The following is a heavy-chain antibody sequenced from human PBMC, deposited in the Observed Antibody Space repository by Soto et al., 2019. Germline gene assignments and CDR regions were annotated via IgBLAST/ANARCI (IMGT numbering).Heavy chain of an antibody. J-gene: IGHJ4*02. D-gene: IGHD2-2*01. CDR3: ARNWNLALVSAAYFDS. CDR2: VYYTGTT. V-gene: IGHV4-39*01. Sequence: PSETLSLTCTVSNDSVLTSIYYWAWIRQPPGKGLEWIGTVYYTGTTYYNPSLQSRVTISIDTSKNQFSLNLDSVTAADTAVYYCARNWNLALVSAAYFDSWGQGTMVTVSS. CDR1: NDSVLTSIYY.